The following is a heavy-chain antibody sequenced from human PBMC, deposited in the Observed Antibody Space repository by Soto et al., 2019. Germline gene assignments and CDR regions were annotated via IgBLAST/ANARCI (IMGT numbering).Heavy chain of an antibody. CDR2: IHAASGVT. J-gene: IGHJ5*02. CDR3: ARDSRLHSP. CDR1: ESTFSRYS. V-gene: IGHV1-3*01. D-gene: IGHD2-2*01. Sequence: ASVKVSCKTSESTFSRYSIHWVRQVPGQRPEWMGWIHAASGVTQYSQKFQGRVSMTRDTSASAAYMELTGLRFDDTAVYYCARDSRLHSPWGQGTPVTVSS.